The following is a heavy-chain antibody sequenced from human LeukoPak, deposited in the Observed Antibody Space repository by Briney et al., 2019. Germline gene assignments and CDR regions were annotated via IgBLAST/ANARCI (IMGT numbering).Heavy chain of an antibody. Sequence: ASVKVSCKVSGYTLTELSMHWVRQAPGKGLEWMGGFDPEDGETIYAQKFQGRVTMTEDTSTDTAYMELSSLRSEDTAVYYCARVRYYYDSSGSSRGFDYWGQGTLVTVSS. CDR2: FDPEDGET. V-gene: IGHV1-24*01. D-gene: IGHD3-22*01. CDR3: ARVRYYYDSSGSSRGFDY. CDR1: GYTLTELS. J-gene: IGHJ4*02.